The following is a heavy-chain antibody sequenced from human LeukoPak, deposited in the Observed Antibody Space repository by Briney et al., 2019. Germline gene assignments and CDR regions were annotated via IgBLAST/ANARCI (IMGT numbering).Heavy chain of an antibody. CDR2: IYYSGST. J-gene: IGHJ4*02. Sequence: KPSETLSLTCTVSGGSISSGDYYWSWIRQPPGKGLEWIGYIYYSGSTYYNPSLKSRVTISVDTSKNQFSLKLSSVTAADTAVYYCASSSGYYTDLDYWGQGTLVTVSS. V-gene: IGHV4-30-4*01. CDR1: GGSISSGDYY. CDR3: ASSSGYYTDLDY. D-gene: IGHD3-22*01.